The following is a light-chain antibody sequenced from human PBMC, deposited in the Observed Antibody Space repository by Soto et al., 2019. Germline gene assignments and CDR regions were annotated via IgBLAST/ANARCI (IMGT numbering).Light chain of an antibody. CDR2: GTS. CDR3: QQYGNSLYT. V-gene: IGKV3-20*01. CDR1: QAVSAGY. Sequence: ETVLTQSPATLFLSPGERASLSCRASQAVSAGYLAWYQQKPGQAPRLLIYGTSTRATGIPDRFSGSGSGTDFTLTISRLEPEDFAVYYCQQYGNSLYTFGQGTKLDFK. J-gene: IGKJ2*01.